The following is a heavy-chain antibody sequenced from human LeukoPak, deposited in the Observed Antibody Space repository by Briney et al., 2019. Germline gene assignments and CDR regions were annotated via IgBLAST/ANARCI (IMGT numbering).Heavy chain of an antibody. CDR3: ARGAVTANKYYFDY. CDR2: IYYSGST. V-gene: IGHV4-59*12. J-gene: IGHJ4*02. CDR1: GGSISSYY. D-gene: IGHD2-21*02. Sequence: SETLSLTCTVSGGSISSYYWSWIRQPPGKGLEWIGYIYYSGSTNYNPSLKSRVTVSVDTSKNQFSLKLSSVTLEDTAVYYCARGAVTANKYYFDYWGQGTLVTVSS.